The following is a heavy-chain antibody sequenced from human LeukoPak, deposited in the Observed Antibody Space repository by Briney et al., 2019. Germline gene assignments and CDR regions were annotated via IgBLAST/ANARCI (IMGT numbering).Heavy chain of an antibody. V-gene: IGHV1-69*05. CDR2: IIPIFGTA. D-gene: IGHD2/OR15-2a*01. Sequence: SVKVSCKASGGTFSSYAISWVRQAPGQGLEWMGRIIPIFGTANYAQKFQGRGTITTDESTSTAYMELSSLRSEDTAVYYCARDISTTGAFDIWGQGTMVTVSS. J-gene: IGHJ3*02. CDR3: ARDISTTGAFDI. CDR1: GGTFSSYA.